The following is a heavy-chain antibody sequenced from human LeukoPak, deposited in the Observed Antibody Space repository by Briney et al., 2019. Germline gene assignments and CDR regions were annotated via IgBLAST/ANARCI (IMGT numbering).Heavy chain of an antibody. CDR2: ISTSSSYI. Sequence: GGSLRLSCAASGLTFSSYSMNWVRQAPGKGLEWVSSISTSSSYIYYADSVKGRFTISRDNAKNSLYLRMNSLRAEDTAVYYCAREYCNSTSCYEGGLDYWGQGTLVTVSS. D-gene: IGHD2-2*01. V-gene: IGHV3-21*01. J-gene: IGHJ4*02. CDR3: AREYCNSTSCYEGGLDY. CDR1: GLTFSSYS.